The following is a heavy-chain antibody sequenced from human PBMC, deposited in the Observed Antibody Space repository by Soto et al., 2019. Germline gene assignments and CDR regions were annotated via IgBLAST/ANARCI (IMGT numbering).Heavy chain of an antibody. D-gene: IGHD5-12*01. V-gene: IGHV3-53*01. CDR2: LYSGGST. Sequence: GGSLRLSCAASGLTVSSNYMSWVRQAPGKGLEWVSVLYSGGSTYYADSVKGRFTIYRDNSKNTLYLQMNSLRAEDTAVYYCATRRDGYNFGYYGMDAWGQGTTVTVSS. CDR1: GLTVSSNY. CDR3: ATRRDGYNFGYYGMDA. J-gene: IGHJ6*02.